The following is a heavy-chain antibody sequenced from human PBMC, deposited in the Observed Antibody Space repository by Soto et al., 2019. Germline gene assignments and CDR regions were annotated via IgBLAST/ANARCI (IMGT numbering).Heavy chain of an antibody. CDR1: GFTFSTDA. V-gene: IGHV3-30-3*01. D-gene: IGHD3-9*01. Sequence: QVQLVESGGGVVQPGRSLRLSCAASGFTFSTDALQWVRQAPGKGLEWVAAISNDGNNKYYADSVKGRFSISRDNSKNTLYLQMNSLRGEDTAVYYCARGYGIVTGFGYWGQGTLVTVSS. J-gene: IGHJ4*02. CDR3: ARGYGIVTGFGY. CDR2: ISNDGNNK.